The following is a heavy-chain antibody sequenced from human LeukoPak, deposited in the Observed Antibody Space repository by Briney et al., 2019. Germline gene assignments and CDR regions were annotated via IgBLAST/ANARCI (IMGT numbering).Heavy chain of an antibody. J-gene: IGHJ4*02. CDR1: GGTFSSYA. CDR3: ATLQEVAVAPVVDY. CDR2: IIPIFGTA. Sequence: SVKVSCKASGGTFSSYAISWVRQAPGQGLEWMGGIIPIFGTANYAQKFQGRVTITADESTSTAYMALSSLRSEDTAVYYCATLQEVAVAPVVDYWGQGTLVTVSS. V-gene: IGHV1-69*01. D-gene: IGHD6-19*01.